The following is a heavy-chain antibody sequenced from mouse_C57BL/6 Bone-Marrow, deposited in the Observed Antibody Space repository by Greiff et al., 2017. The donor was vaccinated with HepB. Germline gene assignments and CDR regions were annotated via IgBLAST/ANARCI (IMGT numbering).Heavy chain of an antibody. CDR2: INYDGSST. CDR3: ARESYYDFYYAMDY. CDR1: GFTFSDYY. V-gene: IGHV5-16*01. Sequence: VQLKESEGGLVQPGSSMKLSCTASGFTFSDYYMAWVRQVPEKGLEWVANINYDGSSTYYLDSLKSRFIISRDNAKNILYLQMSSLKSEDTATYYCARESYYDFYYAMDYWGQGTSVTVSS. J-gene: IGHJ4*01. D-gene: IGHD1-1*01.